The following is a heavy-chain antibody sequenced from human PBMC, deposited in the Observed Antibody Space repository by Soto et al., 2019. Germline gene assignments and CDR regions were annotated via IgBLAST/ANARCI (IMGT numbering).Heavy chain of an antibody. Sequence: QVQLVQSGAEVKKPGASVKVSCKASGYTFTGYYMHWVRQAPGQGLEWMGWINPNSGGTNYAQKSQGRVTMTRDTSNSTAYMELSRLRSDDTAVDYWARVGSTIFHFDYWGQGTLVTVSS. CDR1: GYTFTGYY. CDR2: INPNSGGT. CDR3: ARVGSTIFHFDY. J-gene: IGHJ4*02. D-gene: IGHD3-3*01. V-gene: IGHV1-2*02.